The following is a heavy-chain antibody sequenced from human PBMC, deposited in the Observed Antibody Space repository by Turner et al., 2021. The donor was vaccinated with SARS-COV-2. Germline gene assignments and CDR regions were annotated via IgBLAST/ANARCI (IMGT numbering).Heavy chain of an antibody. CDR2: ISWKGGST. CDR1: GFTFDDYG. Sequence: QLVESGGGVVRPGGSLRLSCAASGFTFDDYGMSWLRQLPGRGLGRVSSISWKGGSTSYADSVKGRFTISRDNAKNSLYLQMNDLRAEDTALYHCARRISAAGFFDPWGQGTLVTVSS. D-gene: IGHD6-13*01. J-gene: IGHJ5*02. V-gene: IGHV3-20*01. CDR3: ARRISAAGFFDP.